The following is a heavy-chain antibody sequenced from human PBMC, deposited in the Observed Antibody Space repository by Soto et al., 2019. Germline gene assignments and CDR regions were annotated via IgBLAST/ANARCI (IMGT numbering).Heavy chain of an antibody. D-gene: IGHD2-21*02. CDR2: IYWDDDK. CDR1: GFSLSTGGVG. CDR3: AHSRCGGDCLQSYSSHYYFGMDV. J-gene: IGHJ6*02. V-gene: IGHV2-5*02. Sequence: QITLKESGPTLVKPTQTPTLTCTFSGFSLSTGGVGVGWIRQPPGKALEWLALIYWDDDKRYSPSLKSRLTITKDTSKNQVVLTMTNMDPVDTATYYCAHSRCGGDCLQSYSSHYYFGMDVWGQGTTVTVSS.